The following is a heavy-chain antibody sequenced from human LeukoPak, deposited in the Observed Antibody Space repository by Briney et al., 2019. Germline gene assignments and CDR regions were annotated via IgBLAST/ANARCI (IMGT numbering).Heavy chain of an antibody. CDR1: GYTFTGYY. D-gene: IGHD1-26*01. CDR3: ARRSRIVGATSYYYYYMDV. Sequence: GASVKVSCKASGYTFTGYYMHWVRQAPGQGLEWMGWINPNSGGTNYAQKFQGRVTMTRDTSISTAYMELSRLRSDDTAVYYCARRSRIVGATSYYYYYMDVWGKGTTVTASS. CDR2: INPNSGGT. J-gene: IGHJ6*03. V-gene: IGHV1-2*02.